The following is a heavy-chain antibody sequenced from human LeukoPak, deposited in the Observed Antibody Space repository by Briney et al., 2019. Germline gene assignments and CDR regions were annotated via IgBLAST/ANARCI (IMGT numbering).Heavy chain of an antibody. J-gene: IGHJ5*02. Sequence: SETLSLTCTVSGYSISSGYYWGWIRQPPGKGLEWIGSIYHSGSTYYNPSLKSRVTISVDTSKNQFSLKLSSVTAADTAVYYCARKQSRVYWFDPWGQGTLVTVSS. D-gene: IGHD3-3*01. CDR2: IYHSGST. CDR3: ARKQSRVYWFDP. CDR1: GYSISSGYY. V-gene: IGHV4-38-2*02.